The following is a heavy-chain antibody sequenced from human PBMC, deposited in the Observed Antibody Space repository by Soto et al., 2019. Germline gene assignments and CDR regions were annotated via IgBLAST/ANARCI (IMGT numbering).Heavy chain of an antibody. CDR2: ISSSGSTI. CDR1: GFTFSDYY. V-gene: IGHV3-11*01. CDR3: ASGRETYYDFWSGYPNWFDP. Sequence: SLRLSCAASGFTFSDYYMSWIRQAPGKGLEWVSYISSSGSTIHYADSVKGRFTISRDNAKNSLYLQMNSLRAEDTAVYYYASGRETYYDFWSGYPNWFDPWGQGTLVTVSS. J-gene: IGHJ5*02. D-gene: IGHD3-3*01.